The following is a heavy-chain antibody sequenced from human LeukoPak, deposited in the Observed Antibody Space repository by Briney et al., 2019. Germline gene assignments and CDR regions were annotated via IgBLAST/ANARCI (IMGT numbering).Heavy chain of an antibody. CDR1: GYTFITYY. V-gene: IGHV1-46*01. CDR3: ARGSSSQWLPSDY. CDR2: INPSGGST. D-gene: IGHD6-19*01. J-gene: IGHJ4*02. Sequence: GASVKVSCKASGYTFITYYIHWVRQAPGQGLEWMGIINPSGGSTSYAQKFQGRVTMTRDASTSTVYMELSSLRSEDTAVYYCARGSSSQWLPSDYWGQGTLVTVSS.